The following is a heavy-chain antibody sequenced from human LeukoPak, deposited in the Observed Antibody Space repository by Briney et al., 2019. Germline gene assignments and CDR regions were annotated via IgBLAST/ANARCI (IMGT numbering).Heavy chain of an antibody. CDR1: GFTFDDYG. CDR3: ARGAGSSWYGNHFYY. V-gene: IGHV3-20*04. Sequence: PGGSLRLSCAASGFTFDDYGMSWVRQAPGKGLEWVSSINWNGDSTGDADSVKGRFTISRDNAKNSLYLQMNSLRVEDTAFYYCARGAGSSWYGNHFYYWGQGTLVTVSS. CDR2: INWNGDST. J-gene: IGHJ4*02. D-gene: IGHD6-13*01.